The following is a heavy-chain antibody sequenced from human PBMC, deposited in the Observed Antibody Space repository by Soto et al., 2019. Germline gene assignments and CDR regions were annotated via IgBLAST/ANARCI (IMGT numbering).Heavy chain of an antibody. J-gene: IGHJ5*02. CDR1: GYSISSGYY. Sequence: PSETLSLTCAVSGYSISSGYYWGWIRQTPGKGLEWIASIYHSGSTYYNPSLKSRVTISVDTSKNQFSPKLTSVTAADTAVYYCARGAAPVTPAWFDPWGQGIMVTAPQ. D-gene: IGHD4-17*01. CDR3: ARGAAPVTPAWFDP. CDR2: IYHSGST. V-gene: IGHV4-38-2*01.